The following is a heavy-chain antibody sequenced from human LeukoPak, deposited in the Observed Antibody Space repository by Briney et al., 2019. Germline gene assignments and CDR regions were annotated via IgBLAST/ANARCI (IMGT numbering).Heavy chain of an antibody. Sequence: SETLSLTCAVYGGSFSGYYWSWIRQPPGKGLEWIGEINHSGSTNYNPSLKSRVTISVDSSKTQFSLKLRSVTAADTAVYFCARARNYYDSSDYYYEGDAFDIWGQGTMVTVSS. CDR1: GGSFSGYY. CDR2: INHSGST. D-gene: IGHD3-22*01. CDR3: ARARNYYDSSDYYYEGDAFDI. J-gene: IGHJ3*02. V-gene: IGHV4-34*01.